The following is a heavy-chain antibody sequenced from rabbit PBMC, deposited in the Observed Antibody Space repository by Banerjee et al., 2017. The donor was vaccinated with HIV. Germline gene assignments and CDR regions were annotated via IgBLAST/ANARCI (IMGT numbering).Heavy chain of an antibody. CDR2: IYIGSGGG. CDR1: GFSFSGSYY. J-gene: IGHJ4*01. V-gene: IGHV1S40*01. D-gene: IGHD6-1*01. Sequence: QSLEESGGGLVQPEGSLTLTCTASGFSFSGSYYMCWVRQAPGKGLEWIGCIYIGSGGGYYANWAKGRFTISKTSSTTVTLQMTSLTAADTATYFCARGTYGYAGYAPNLWGPGTLVTVS. CDR3: ARGTYGYAGYAPNL.